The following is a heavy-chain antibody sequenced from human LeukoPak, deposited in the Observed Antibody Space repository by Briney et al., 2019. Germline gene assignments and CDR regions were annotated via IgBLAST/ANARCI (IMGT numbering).Heavy chain of an antibody. Sequence: GGSLRLSCAASGFTFSSYSMNWVRQAPGKGLEWVSYISSSSSTIYYADSVKGRFTISRDNAKNSLYLQMNSLRAEDTAVYYCARGTPFGGYWGQGTLVTVSS. D-gene: IGHD3-16*01. CDR1: GFTFSSYS. V-gene: IGHV3-48*01. CDR3: ARGTPFGGY. CDR2: ISSSSSTI. J-gene: IGHJ4*02.